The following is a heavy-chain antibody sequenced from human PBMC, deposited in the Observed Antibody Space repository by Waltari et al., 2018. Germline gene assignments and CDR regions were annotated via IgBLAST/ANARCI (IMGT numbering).Heavy chain of an antibody. D-gene: IGHD5-18*01. Sequence: EVKLVESGGGLVHPGGSLRLSCAASGFTVSSTHMSWVRQATGKDAGWVSIMYPAGSAYNADSVESRFTMSRDISNNMVHRQMIRRRLEDSATYYCATARDEHTAMVYFDNWGQGTLVSVSS. CDR3: ATARDEHTAMVYFDN. CDR1: GFTVSSTH. J-gene: IGHJ4*02. V-gene: IGHV3-66*02. CDR2: MYPAGSA.